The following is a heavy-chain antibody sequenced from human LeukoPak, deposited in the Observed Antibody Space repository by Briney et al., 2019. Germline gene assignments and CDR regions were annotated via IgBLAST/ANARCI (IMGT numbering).Heavy chain of an antibody. CDR3: AKTSGATPYYYYMDV. CDR2: ISGSGGST. D-gene: IGHD3-10*01. Sequence: GGSLRLSCAASGFTFSSYAMSWVRQAPGKGLEWVSAISGSGGSTYYADSVKGRFTISRDNSKNKLYLQMNSLRAEDTAVYCCAKTSGATPYYYYMDVWGKGDTVTVSS. V-gene: IGHV3-23*01. CDR1: GFTFSSYA. J-gene: IGHJ6*03.